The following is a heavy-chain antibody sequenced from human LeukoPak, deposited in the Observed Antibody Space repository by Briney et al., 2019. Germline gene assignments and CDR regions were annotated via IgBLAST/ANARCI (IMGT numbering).Heavy chain of an antibody. J-gene: IGHJ4*02. CDR2: ISGSTYGT. CDR1: GYMLARYG. D-gene: IGHD6-25*01. V-gene: IGHV1-18*01. CDR3: VRSGRGTYFYFDW. Sequence: ASVKVSCAASGYMLARYGMSWVRQAPGQGPEWVGWISGSTYGTRYAQKFQGRVSMTQDTSANIVYMELKSLTFDDTAVYYCVRSGRGTYFYFDWWGQGTRVTVSS.